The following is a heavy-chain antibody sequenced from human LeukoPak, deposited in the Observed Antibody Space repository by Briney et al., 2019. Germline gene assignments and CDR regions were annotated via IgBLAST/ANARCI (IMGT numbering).Heavy chain of an antibody. CDR1: ADSMNNYY. CDR2: MHPGGTT. J-gene: IGHJ4*02. D-gene: IGHD3-10*02. CDR3: AKTGSLFGRFLDH. Sequence: SETLSLTCSVFADSMNNYYWTWLRQPPGKGLEWVGNMHPGGTTKFHPSLEGRVTMSIDTSNKQFSLRLRSVTAADTATYYCAKTGSLFGRFLDHWGPGALVIVSS. V-gene: IGHV4-59*01.